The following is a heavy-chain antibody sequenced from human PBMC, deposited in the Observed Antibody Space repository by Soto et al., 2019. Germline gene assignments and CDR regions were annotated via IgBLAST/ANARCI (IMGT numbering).Heavy chain of an antibody. J-gene: IGHJ5*02. Sequence: QLQLQESGSGLVKPSQTLSLTCAVSGGSISSGGSSWTWIRQPPGKGLEWIGYIYHSGSTYYNPSLQSRVTSSVYRSKNQFSLKLASVPAADTAVYYCARGAVVNVGSWGEGTLVTVSS. CDR3: ARGAVVNVGS. CDR2: IYHSGST. D-gene: IGHD2-8*02. V-gene: IGHV4-30-2*01. CDR1: GGSISSGGSS.